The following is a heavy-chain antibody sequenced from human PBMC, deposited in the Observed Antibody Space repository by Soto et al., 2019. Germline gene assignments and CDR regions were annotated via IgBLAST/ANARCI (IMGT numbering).Heavy chain of an antibody. V-gene: IGHV1-18*01. CDR3: ARAPDEGNWFDP. CDR2: TSAYNGNT. J-gene: IGHJ5*02. CDR1: GYTFTSYG. Sequence: QVQLVQAGAEVKKPGASVKVSCKASGYTFTSYGISWVRQAPGQGLEWMGRTSAYNGNTNYAQKLQGRATMTTDKSTSTAYMELRTLRSDDTAVYYCARAPDEGNWFDPWGQGTLVTVSS.